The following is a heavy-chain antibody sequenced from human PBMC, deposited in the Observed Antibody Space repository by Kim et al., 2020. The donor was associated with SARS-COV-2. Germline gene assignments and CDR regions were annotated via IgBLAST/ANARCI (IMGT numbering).Heavy chain of an antibody. Sequence: GGSLRLSCAASGFTFSSYAMHWVRQAPGKGLEWVAVISYDGSNKYYADSVKGRFTISRDNSKNTLYLQMNSLRAEDTAVYYCARPRGRLAQIGSRDYWG. J-gene: IGHJ4*01. D-gene: IGHD3-10*01. CDR2: ISYDGSNK. CDR1: GFTFSSYA. V-gene: IGHV3-30-3*01. CDR3: ARPRGRLAQIGSRDY.